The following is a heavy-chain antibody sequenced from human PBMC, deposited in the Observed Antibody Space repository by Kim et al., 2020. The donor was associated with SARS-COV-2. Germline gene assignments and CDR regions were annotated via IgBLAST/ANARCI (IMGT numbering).Heavy chain of an antibody. CDR3: AGRNYYNSSTYRDY. Sequence: SETLSLTCTVSGGSISGDYWSWIRQPPGKGLEWIGYIYYSGSTNYNPSLKSRVTMSVDTSKNQFSLRLSSVTAADTAVYYCAGRNYYNSSTYRDYWGQGTLVTVSS. V-gene: IGHV4-59*01. CDR1: GGSISGDY. D-gene: IGHD3-22*01. J-gene: IGHJ4*02. CDR2: IYYSGST.